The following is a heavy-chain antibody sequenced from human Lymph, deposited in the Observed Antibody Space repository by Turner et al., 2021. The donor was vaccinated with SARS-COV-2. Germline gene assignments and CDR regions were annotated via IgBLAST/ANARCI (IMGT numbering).Heavy chain of an antibody. CDR1: GFTFSSYA. V-gene: IGHV3-30-3*01. D-gene: IGHD5-12*01. Sequence: QVQLVESGGGVVQPGRSLRLSCAASGFTFSSYAMHWVRPAPGKGLEWVAVISYDGSNKYYADSVKGRFTISRDNSKNTLYLQMNSLRAEDTAVYYCARDSGYEHYYFDYWGQGTLVTVSS. CDR2: ISYDGSNK. J-gene: IGHJ4*02. CDR3: ARDSGYEHYYFDY.